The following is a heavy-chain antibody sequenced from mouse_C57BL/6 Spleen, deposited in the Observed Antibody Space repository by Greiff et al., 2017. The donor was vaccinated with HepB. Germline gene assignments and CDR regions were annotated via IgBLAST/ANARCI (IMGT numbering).Heavy chain of an antibody. CDR3: ARAYYSTGGYFDV. J-gene: IGHJ1*03. D-gene: IGHD2-5*01. CDR2: ISYSGST. Sequence: EVKLQESGPGMVKPSQSLSLTCTVPGYSITSGYDWHWIRHFPGNKLEWMGYISYSGSTNYNPSLKSRISITHDTSKNHFFLKLNSVTTEDTATYYCARAYYSTGGYFDVWGTGTTVTVSS. V-gene: IGHV3-1*01. CDR1: GYSITSGYD.